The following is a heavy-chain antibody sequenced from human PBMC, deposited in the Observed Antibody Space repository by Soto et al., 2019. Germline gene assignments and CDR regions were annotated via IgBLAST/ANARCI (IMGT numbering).Heavy chain of an antibody. CDR2: ISYDGSNK. CDR1: GFTFSSYG. Sequence: GGSLRLSCAASGFTFSSYGMHWVRQAPGKGLEWVAVISYDGSNKYYADSVKGRFTISRDNSKNTLYLQMNSLRAEDTAVYYCASDRSIAVAGLFDYWGQGTLVTVSS. CDR3: ASDRSIAVAGLFDY. J-gene: IGHJ4*02. V-gene: IGHV3-30*03. D-gene: IGHD6-19*01.